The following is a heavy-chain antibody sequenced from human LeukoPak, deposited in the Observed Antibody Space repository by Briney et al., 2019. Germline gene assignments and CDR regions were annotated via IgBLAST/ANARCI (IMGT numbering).Heavy chain of an antibody. D-gene: IGHD1-26*01. CDR2: IDYSGST. Sequence: SSETLSLTCTVSGGSISSYYWSWIRQPPGKGLEWIAYIDYSGSTNYNPSLKSRLTISLDASKNQFSLKLSSVTAADTAVYYCARDRRRELLHAFDIWGQGTMVTVSS. V-gene: IGHV4-59*01. CDR3: ARDRRRELLHAFDI. J-gene: IGHJ3*02. CDR1: GGSISSYY.